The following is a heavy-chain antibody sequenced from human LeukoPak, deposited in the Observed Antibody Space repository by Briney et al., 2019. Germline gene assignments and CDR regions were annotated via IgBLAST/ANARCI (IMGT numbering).Heavy chain of an antibody. D-gene: IGHD3-10*01. CDR3: AKAPMVRGVIIADY. J-gene: IGHJ4*02. V-gene: IGHV3-23*01. Sequence: PGGSLRLSCAASGFTFSSYAMTWVRQAPGKGLEWVSTISGGDISTYYADSVKGRFIVSRDNSKKTLYLQMNSLRAEDTAVYHCAKAPMVRGVIIADYWGQGTLVTVSS. CDR1: GFTFSSYA. CDR2: ISGGDIST.